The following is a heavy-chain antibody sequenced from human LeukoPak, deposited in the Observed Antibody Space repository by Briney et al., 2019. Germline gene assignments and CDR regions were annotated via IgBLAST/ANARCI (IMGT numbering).Heavy chain of an antibody. CDR2: IYHSGST. V-gene: IGHV4-30-2*01. D-gene: IGHD2-2*01. CDR1: GGSISSGGYY. CDR3: ARGGQGVVPAANYYYYYMDV. Sequence: PSETLSLTCTVSGGSISSGGYYWSWIRQPPGKGLEWIGYIYHSGSTYYNPSLKSRVTISVDRSKNQFSLKLSSVTAADTAVYYCARGGQGVVPAANYYYYYMDVWGKGTTVTVSS. J-gene: IGHJ6*03.